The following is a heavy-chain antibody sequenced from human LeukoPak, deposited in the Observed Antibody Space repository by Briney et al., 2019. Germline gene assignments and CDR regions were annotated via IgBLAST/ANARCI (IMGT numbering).Heavy chain of an antibody. CDR2: IGADNDNT. CDR3: ARRVDRNSSYED. V-gene: IGHV1-18*01. Sequence: GASVKVSCKVSGLTLNSDGITWVRQVPGQGLQWMGWIGADNDNTNYAQIFQGRVTMTTDTSTRTVYMQLRSLTSDDTAVYFCARRVDRNSSYEDWGQGTLVTVSS. J-gene: IGHJ4*02. D-gene: IGHD6-6*01. CDR1: GLTLNSDG.